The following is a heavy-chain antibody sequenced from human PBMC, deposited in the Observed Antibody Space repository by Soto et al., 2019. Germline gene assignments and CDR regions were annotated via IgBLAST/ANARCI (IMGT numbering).Heavy chain of an antibody. Sequence: EVQLVESGGGLVKPGGSLRLSCAASGFTFSNAWMSWVRQAPGKGLEWVGRIKSKTDGGTTDYAAPVKGRFTISRDDSKNTLYLQMNSLKTEDTAVYYCTTGWTPKLRYFDWYSPPRPRWVSYGMDVWGQGTTVTVSS. CDR1: GFTFSNAW. J-gene: IGHJ6*02. CDR2: IKSKTDGGTT. D-gene: IGHD3-9*01. V-gene: IGHV3-15*01. CDR3: TTGWTPKLRYFDWYSPPRPRWVSYGMDV.